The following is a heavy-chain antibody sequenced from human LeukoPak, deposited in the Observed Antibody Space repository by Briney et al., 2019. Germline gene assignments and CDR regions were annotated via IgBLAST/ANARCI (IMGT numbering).Heavy chain of an antibody. CDR1: GFTFSDYW. Sequence: GGSLRLSCAASGFTFSDYWMHWVRQAPGKGLVWVSSVKGDGSSTTYADSVKGRFTISRGNAKNTLSLQMNSLRAEDTAVYYCARSRRFAMDVWGQGTTVTVSS. CDR3: ARSRRFAMDV. CDR2: VKGDGSST. V-gene: IGHV3-74*01. D-gene: IGHD3-10*01. J-gene: IGHJ6*02.